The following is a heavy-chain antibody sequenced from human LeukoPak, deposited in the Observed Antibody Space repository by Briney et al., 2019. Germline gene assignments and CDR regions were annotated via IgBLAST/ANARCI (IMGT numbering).Heavy chain of an antibody. Sequence: SETLSLKCSVSGDSINGSYWSWLRQPPGKRLEWIGNIYYSGSANYNPSLESRVTISLDTSKNQFSLKLTSVTAADTALYYCVRDGYGSGSYGWFDPWGQGTLVTVSS. CDR1: GDSINGSY. CDR2: IYYSGSA. D-gene: IGHD3-10*01. V-gene: IGHV4-59*01. CDR3: VRDGYGSGSYGWFDP. J-gene: IGHJ5*02.